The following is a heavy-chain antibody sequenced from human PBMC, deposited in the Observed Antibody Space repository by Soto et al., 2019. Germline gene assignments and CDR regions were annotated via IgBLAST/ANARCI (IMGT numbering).Heavy chain of an antibody. J-gene: IGHJ4*02. D-gene: IGHD6-6*01. CDR2: INAGNGNT. V-gene: IGHV1-3*01. Sequence: QVQLVQSGAEVKKPGASVKVSCKASGYTFTSYAMHWVRQAPGQRLEWMGWINAGNGNTKYSQKFQGRVTITRDTSASTAYMELSSLRSEDTAVYYCATDRSIAARLFDYWGQGTLVTVSS. CDR3: ATDRSIAARLFDY. CDR1: GYTFTSYA.